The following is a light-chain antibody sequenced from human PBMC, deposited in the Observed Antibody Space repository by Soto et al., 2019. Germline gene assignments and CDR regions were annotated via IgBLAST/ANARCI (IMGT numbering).Light chain of an antibody. CDR3: QQYSSTFWT. V-gene: IGKV3-20*01. J-gene: IGKJ1*01. CDR1: QRISSSY. Sequence: EIVLTQSPGTLSLSPGERTTLSCRASQRISSSYLAWYQQKPGQAPRLLVYGASSRATGITDRFSGSGCGTDFTLTISRLETEDFAMYYCQQYSSTFWTLGQGTKVEIK. CDR2: GAS.